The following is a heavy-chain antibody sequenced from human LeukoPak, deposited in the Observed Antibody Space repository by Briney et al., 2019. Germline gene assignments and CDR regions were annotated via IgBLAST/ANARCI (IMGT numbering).Heavy chain of an antibody. J-gene: IGHJ4*02. V-gene: IGHV3-48*01. CDR3: ARGGSSWSFGY. D-gene: IGHD6-13*01. Sequence: GGSLRLSCAASGFTFSSYNMNWVRQAPGKGLEWVSYISSSSSTIYYADSVKGRFTISRDNAKNSLYLQMNSLRAEDTAVYYCARGGSSWSFGYWGQGTLVTVSS. CDR2: ISSSSSTI. CDR1: GFTFSSYN.